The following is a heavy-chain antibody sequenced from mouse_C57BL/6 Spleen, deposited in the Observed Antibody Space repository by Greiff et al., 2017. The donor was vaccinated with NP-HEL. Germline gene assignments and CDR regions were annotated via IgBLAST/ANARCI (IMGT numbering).Heavy chain of an antibody. CDR3: ARGRIYYGYY. CDR2: IYPGSGNT. D-gene: IGHD1-1*01. CDR1: GYSFTSYY. Sequence: VQLQQSGPELVKPGASVKISCKASGYSFTSYYIHWVKQRPGQGLEWIGWIYPGSGNTKYNEKFKGKATLTADTSSSTAYMQLSSLTSEDSAVYYCARGRIYYGYYWGQGTTLTVSS. J-gene: IGHJ2*01. V-gene: IGHV1-66*01.